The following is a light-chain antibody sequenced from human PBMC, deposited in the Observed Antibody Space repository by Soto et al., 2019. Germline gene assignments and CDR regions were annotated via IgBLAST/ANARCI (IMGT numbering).Light chain of an antibody. Sequence: DIQMTQSPSSLSASVGDRVTISCRASQSITTYLHWYQQKPGKAPKALIYAASNLHSGVPSRFSGSGSGTDFTLTISSLQPEDFATYYCQQSYSTPRTFGQGTKVEIK. V-gene: IGKV1-39*01. CDR2: AAS. CDR3: QQSYSTPRT. J-gene: IGKJ1*01. CDR1: QSITTY.